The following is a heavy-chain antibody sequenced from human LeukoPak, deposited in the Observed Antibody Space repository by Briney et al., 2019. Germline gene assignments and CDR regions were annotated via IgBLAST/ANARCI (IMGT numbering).Heavy chain of an antibody. CDR2: ISSSSSTI. CDR3: ARDLIEDYYDSSGYDRYFQH. Sequence: QSGGSLRLSCAASGFTFSSYSMNWVRQAPGKGLEWVSYISSSSSTIYYADSVKGRFTISRDNAKNSLYLQMNSLRDEDTAVYYCARDLIEDYYDSSGYDRYFQHWGQGTLVTVSS. J-gene: IGHJ1*01. CDR1: GFTFSSYS. D-gene: IGHD3-22*01. V-gene: IGHV3-48*02.